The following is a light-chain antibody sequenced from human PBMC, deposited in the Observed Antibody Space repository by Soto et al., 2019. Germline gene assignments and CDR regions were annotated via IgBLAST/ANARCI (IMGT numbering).Light chain of an antibody. CDR1: SSDVGGYNF. Sequence: QSALTQPASVSGSPGQSITLSCTGTSSDVGGYNFVSWYQQYPGKAPKLMIYDVSNRPSGVSNRFSGSKSGNTASLTVSGLQAEDEADYYCSSYTSSSTLVFGGGTKVTVL. CDR2: DVS. CDR3: SSYTSSSTLV. V-gene: IGLV2-14*01. J-gene: IGLJ2*01.